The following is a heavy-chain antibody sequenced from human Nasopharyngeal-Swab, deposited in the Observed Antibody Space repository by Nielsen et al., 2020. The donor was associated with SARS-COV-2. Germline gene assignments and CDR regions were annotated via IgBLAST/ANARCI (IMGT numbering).Heavy chain of an antibody. CDR1: GLTFNNYN. CDR3: ARDGLDYDFWSAYFMDV. CDR2: ISSSSSYI. D-gene: IGHD3-3*01. V-gene: IGHV3-21*01. J-gene: IGHJ6*02. Sequence: GESLKISCADSGLTFNNYNFNWVRQAPGKGLEWVSSISSSSSYIYYADSVKGRFTISRDNAKNSLYLQMNSLRAEDTAVYYCARDGLDYDFWSAYFMDVWGQGTTVTVSS.